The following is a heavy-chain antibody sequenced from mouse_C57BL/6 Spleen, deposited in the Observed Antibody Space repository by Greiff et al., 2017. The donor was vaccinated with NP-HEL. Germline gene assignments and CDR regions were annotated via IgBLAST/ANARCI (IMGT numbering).Heavy chain of an antibody. V-gene: IGHV1-26*01. CDR2: INPNNGGT. CDR3: ARGLGPVYFDY. Sequence: VQLQQSGPELVKPGASVKISCKASGYTFTDYYMNWVKQSHGKSLEWIGDINPNNGGTSYNQKFKGKATLTVDKSSSTAYMELRSLTSEDSAVYYCARGLGPVYFDYWGQGTTLTVSS. CDR1: GYTFTDYY. J-gene: IGHJ2*01. D-gene: IGHD4-1*01.